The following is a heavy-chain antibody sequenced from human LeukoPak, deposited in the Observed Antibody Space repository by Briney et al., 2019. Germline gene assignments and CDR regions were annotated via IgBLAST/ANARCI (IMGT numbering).Heavy chain of an antibody. V-gene: IGHV3-7*01. CDR1: GFTFSSYW. Sequence: GGSLRLSCAASGFTFSSYWMSWVRQAPGKGLEWVANIKQDGSEKYYVDSVKGRFTISRDNAKNSLYLQMNSLRDQDTAVYYCAREVITIFGAIRGYYGMDVWGQGPTVTVSS. CDR2: IKQDGSEK. D-gene: IGHD3-3*01. CDR3: AREVITIFGAIRGYYGMDV. J-gene: IGHJ6*02.